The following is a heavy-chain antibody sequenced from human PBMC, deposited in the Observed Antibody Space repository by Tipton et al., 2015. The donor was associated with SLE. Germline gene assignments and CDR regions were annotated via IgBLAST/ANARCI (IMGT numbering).Heavy chain of an antibody. Sequence: TLSLTCTVSGGSIGSDYWTWIRQPPGKGLEWIGYKYYSGGTNSNPSLRSRVTISIDMSKNQFSLTLSSVTAADTAVYYCARASPRRGYGSSGRAFDIWGQGTLVTVSS. CDR3: ARASPRRGYGSSGRAFDI. D-gene: IGHD3-22*01. CDR2: KYYSGGT. J-gene: IGHJ3*02. V-gene: IGHV4-59*12. CDR1: GGSIGSDY.